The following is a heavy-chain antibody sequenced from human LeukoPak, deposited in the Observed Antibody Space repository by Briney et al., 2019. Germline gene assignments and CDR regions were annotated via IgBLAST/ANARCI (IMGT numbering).Heavy chain of an antibody. D-gene: IGHD6-19*01. J-gene: IGHJ5*02. V-gene: IGHV3-23*01. CDR3: ASEPASSGWFDP. Sequence: GGSLRLSCAASGFTFNSYAMSWVRQAPGKGLEWVSAISGTGGRTYYADSVKGRFTISRDNFKNTLYLQMNSLRAEDTALYYCASEPASSGWFDPWGQGTLVAVSS. CDR2: ISGTGGRT. CDR1: GFTFNSYA.